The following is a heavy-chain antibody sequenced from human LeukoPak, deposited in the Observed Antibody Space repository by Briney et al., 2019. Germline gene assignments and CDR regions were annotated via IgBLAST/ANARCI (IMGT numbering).Heavy chain of an antibody. CDR2: IYTSGST. V-gene: IGHV4-61*02. D-gene: IGHD1-26*01. Sequence: SETLSLTCTVSGGSISSGSYYWSWIRQPAGKGLEWIGRIYTSGSTNYNPSLKSRVTISVDTSKNQFSLKLSSVTAADTAVYYCARDPSYSGSYSYYFDYWGQGILVTVS. J-gene: IGHJ4*02. CDR1: GGSISSGSYY. CDR3: ARDPSYSGSYSYYFDY.